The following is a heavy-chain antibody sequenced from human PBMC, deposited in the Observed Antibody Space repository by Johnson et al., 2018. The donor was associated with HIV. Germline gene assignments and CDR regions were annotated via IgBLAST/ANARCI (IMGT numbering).Heavy chain of an antibody. Sequence: VQLVESGGGLVQPGGSLRLSCAASGFIFSRSWMHWVRQAPGKGLVWVSRTNSDGSSTSYADSVRGRFTISRDKAKNTLHLQMNSLRAEDTAVYYCARDRGLDAFDIWGQGTMVTVSS. CDR1: GFIFSRSW. CDR2: TNSDGSST. J-gene: IGHJ3*02. CDR3: ARDRGLDAFDI. V-gene: IGHV3-74*01. D-gene: IGHD3-10*01.